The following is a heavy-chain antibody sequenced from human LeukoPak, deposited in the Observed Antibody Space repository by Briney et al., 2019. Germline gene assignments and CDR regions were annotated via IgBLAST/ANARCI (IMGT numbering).Heavy chain of an antibody. D-gene: IGHD6-13*01. CDR3: ARGLESASSSWYSHYYGMDV. J-gene: IGHJ6*02. CDR1: GYTFTGYY. Sequence: ASVKVSCKASGYTFTGYYMHWVRQAPGQGLEWMGWINPNSGGTNYAQKFQGWVTMTRDTSISTAYMELSRLRSDDTAVYYCARGLESASSSWYSHYYGMDVWGQGTTVTVSS. CDR2: INPNSGGT. V-gene: IGHV1-2*04.